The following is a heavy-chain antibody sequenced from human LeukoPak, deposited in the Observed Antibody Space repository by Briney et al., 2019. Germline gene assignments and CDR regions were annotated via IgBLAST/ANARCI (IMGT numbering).Heavy chain of an antibody. CDR1: GFTFSSYS. CDR3: AKGITIYSSSSDWFDP. D-gene: IGHD6-6*01. Sequence: PGGSLRLSCAASGFTFSSYSMNWVRQAPGKGLEWVSSISSSSSYIYYADSVKGRFTISRDNAKNSLYLQMNSLRAEDTAVYYCAKGITIYSSSSDWFDPWGQGTLVTVSS. CDR2: ISSSSSYI. V-gene: IGHV3-21*01. J-gene: IGHJ5*02.